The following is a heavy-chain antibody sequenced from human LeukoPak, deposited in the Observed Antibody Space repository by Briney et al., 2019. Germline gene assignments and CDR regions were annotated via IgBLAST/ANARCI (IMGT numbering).Heavy chain of an antibody. CDR3: ARDHHDFWSGYPNY. Sequence: PGGSLRLSCAASGFTLGRYWMHWFRQAPGTGLVWVARSNSDGKITDYADSVRGRFTTSRDNTKNTGYLQMSTLRAEDTGVYYCARDHHDFWSGYPNYWGQGTLVIVSS. J-gene: IGHJ4*02. V-gene: IGHV3-74*01. D-gene: IGHD3-3*01. CDR1: GFTLGRYW. CDR2: SNSDGKIT.